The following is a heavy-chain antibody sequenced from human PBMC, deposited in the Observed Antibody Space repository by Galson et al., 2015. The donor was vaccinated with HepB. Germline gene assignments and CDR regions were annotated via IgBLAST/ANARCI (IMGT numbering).Heavy chain of an antibody. CDR3: ARDKGRRLWRDVGYIDY. D-gene: IGHD3-16*01. CDR1: GFTFIAYE. J-gene: IGHJ4*02. CDR2: ITTSGSTI. Sequence: SLRLSCAASGFTFIAYEMSWVRLAPRKGLEWISYITTSGSTIYYADSVKGRFTVSRDNAKNSLYLQMTSLRVEDTAVYYCARDKGRRLWRDVGYIDYWGQGVLVTVSS. V-gene: IGHV3-48*03.